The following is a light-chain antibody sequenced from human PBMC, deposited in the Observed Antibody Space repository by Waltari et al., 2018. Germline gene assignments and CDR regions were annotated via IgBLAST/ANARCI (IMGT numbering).Light chain of an antibody. CDR3: QQSGNWSVIT. Sequence: EIVLTQSPAILSLSPGQRATLSCRASQNVSRSLAWYQQKPGQAPRLLIYEASNRATVIPVRFSGSGSGTDFTLTISSLEPDDFAVYYCQQSGNWSVITFGPGTKVDVK. V-gene: IGKV3-11*01. CDR1: QNVSRS. CDR2: EAS. J-gene: IGKJ3*01.